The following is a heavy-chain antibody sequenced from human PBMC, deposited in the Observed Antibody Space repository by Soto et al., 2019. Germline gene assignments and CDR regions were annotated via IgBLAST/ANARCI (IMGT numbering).Heavy chain of an antibody. CDR2: IYYTGST. CDR1: GGSISSGDYY. CDR3: VSGSGHNNGCHSADFIDV. D-gene: IGHD3-3*01. Sequence: SDTLSHTCNVSGGSISSGDYYWSWIRQSPGKGLEWIGYIYYTGSTFYSPSLKSRVPISLDPSENPFSLDMNYVTAADTAVYLCVSGSGHNNGCHSADFIDVWGQGTPVT. J-gene: IGHJ6*02. V-gene: IGHV4-30-4*01.